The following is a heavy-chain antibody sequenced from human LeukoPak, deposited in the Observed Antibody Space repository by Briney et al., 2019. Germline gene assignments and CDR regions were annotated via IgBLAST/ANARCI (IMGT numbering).Heavy chain of an antibody. D-gene: IGHD6-19*01. V-gene: IGHV3-48*03. CDR3: ARKAVAGTGQYYFDY. CDR1: GFTFSSYE. J-gene: IGHJ4*02. CDR2: ISSSDSTI. Sequence: PGGSLRLSCAASGFTFSSYEMNWVRQAPGKGLEWVPYISSSDSTIYYADSVKGRFTISRDNAKNSLYLQMNSLRAEDTAVYYCARKAVAGTGQYYFDYWGQGTLVTVSS.